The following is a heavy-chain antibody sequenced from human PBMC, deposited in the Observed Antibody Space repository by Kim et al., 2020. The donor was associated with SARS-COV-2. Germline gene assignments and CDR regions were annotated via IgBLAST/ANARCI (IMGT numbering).Heavy chain of an antibody. Sequence: SETLSLTCTVSGGSISSSSYYWGWIRQPPGKGLEWIGSIYYSGSTYYNPSLKSRVTISVDTSKNQFSLKLSSVTAADTAVYYCARHVHGGVTNYYYYGMDVWGQGTTVTVSS. CDR3: ARHVHGGVTNYYYYGMDV. CDR1: GGSISSSSYY. D-gene: IGHD2-21*02. J-gene: IGHJ6*02. V-gene: IGHV4-39*01. CDR2: IYYSGST.